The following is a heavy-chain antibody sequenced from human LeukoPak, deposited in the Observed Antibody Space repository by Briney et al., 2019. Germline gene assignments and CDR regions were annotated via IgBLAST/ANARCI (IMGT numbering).Heavy chain of an antibody. J-gene: IGHJ3*02. CDR1: GFPFSSYA. CDR2: ISDSGGST. V-gene: IGHV3-64*04. Sequence: GGSLRLSCSASGFPFSSYAMHWVRQAPGKGLEYVSAISDSGGSTYYAGSVKGRFTISRDNSKNTLYLQMNSLRAEDTAVYYCARRDSSSWYEDAFDIWGQGTMVTVSS. CDR3: ARRDSSSWYEDAFDI. D-gene: IGHD6-13*01.